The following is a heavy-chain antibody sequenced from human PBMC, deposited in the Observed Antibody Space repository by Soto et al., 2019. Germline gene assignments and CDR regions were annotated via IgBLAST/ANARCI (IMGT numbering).Heavy chain of an antibody. CDR1: GYTFSDYG. Sequence: QVHLVQSGAEVKTPGASVTISCKASGYTFSDYGIHWIRQAPGQRPEWLGWILCLNDRKEYSQKFQGRISLTRDTSASTAYMGLSRLRSEDTAVYYWARGRRTGTEKTGYTDRDLWGQGSRVSVSS. V-gene: IGHV1-3*01. CDR2: ILCLNDRK. D-gene: IGHD2-2*02. J-gene: IGHJ4*02. CDR3: ARGRRTGTEKTGYTDRDL.